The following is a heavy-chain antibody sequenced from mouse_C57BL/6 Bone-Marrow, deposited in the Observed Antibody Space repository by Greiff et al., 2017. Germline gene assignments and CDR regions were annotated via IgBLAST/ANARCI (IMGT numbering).Heavy chain of an antibody. V-gene: IGHV1-19*01. CDR3: ARRLWSRGDY. CDR1: GYTFTDYY. D-gene: IGHD1-1*02. CDR2: INPYNGGT. Sequence: EVQLQQSGPVLVKPGASVKMSCKASGYTFTDYYMNWVKQSHGKSLEWIGVINPYNGGTSYNQKFKGKATLTVDKSSRTAYMELNSLTSEDSAVYYCARRLWSRGDYWGQGTSVTVSS. J-gene: IGHJ4*01.